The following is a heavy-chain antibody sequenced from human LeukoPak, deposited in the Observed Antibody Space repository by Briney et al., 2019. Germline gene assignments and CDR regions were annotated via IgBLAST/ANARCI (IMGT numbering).Heavy chain of an antibody. CDR2: INAGNGNT. Sequence: ASVKVSFKAPGYHFTSYAMHWVRPAPGQRLGWMGRINAGNGNTKYSQKFQGRVNITRDTSASTAYMELCILITEDRAVYYCARASYSYGLTTRYWGQGTLVTVSS. J-gene: IGHJ4*02. CDR1: GYHFTSYA. V-gene: IGHV1-3*01. D-gene: IGHD5-18*01. CDR3: ARASYSYGLTTRY.